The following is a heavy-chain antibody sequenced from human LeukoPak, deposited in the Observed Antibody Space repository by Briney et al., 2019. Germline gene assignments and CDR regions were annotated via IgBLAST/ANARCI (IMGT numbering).Heavy chain of an antibody. CDR3: ARVPNYDILTAWEFDR. D-gene: IGHD3-9*01. CDR2: IYYSGST. Sequence: SETLSLTCTVSGGSISGYYWSWIRQPPGKGLGYIGYIYYSGSTNYNPSLRSRVTISVDTSKNQFSLRLSSVTAADTAVYYCARVPNYDILTAWEFDRWGQGTLVTVSS. J-gene: IGHJ5*02. V-gene: IGHV4-59*01. CDR1: GGSISGYY.